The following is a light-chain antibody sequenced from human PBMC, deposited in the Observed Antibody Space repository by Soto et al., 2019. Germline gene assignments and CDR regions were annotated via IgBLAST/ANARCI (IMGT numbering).Light chain of an antibody. CDR1: QSVNHW. CDR3: QQYSSYWT. CDR2: DAS. J-gene: IGKJ1*01. V-gene: IGKV1-5*01. Sequence: DIQMTQYPSTLSASIGERVTISCRASQSVNHWLAWYQRKPGKAPKLLIHDASTLESGIPSRFSGSGSGTEFTLTISSLQPDDFATYYCQQYSSYWTFGQGTKVDIK.